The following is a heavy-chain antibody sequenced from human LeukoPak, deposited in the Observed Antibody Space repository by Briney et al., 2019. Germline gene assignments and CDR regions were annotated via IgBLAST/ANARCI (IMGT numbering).Heavy chain of an antibody. CDR2: IYYSGST. V-gene: IGHV4-30-4*07. J-gene: IGHJ5*02. CDR1: GGSISSGGYS. Sequence: SETLSLTCAVSGGSISSGGYSWSWIRQPPGKGLEWIGYIYYSGSTYYNPSLKSRVTISVDTSKNQFSLKLSSVTAADTAVYYCARSSDYDNNWFDPWGQGTLVTVSS. CDR3: ARSSDYDNNWFDP. D-gene: IGHD5-12*01.